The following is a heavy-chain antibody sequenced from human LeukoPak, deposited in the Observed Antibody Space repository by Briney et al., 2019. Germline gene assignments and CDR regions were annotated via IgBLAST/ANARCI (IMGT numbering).Heavy chain of an antibody. CDR1: GFTFSSYS. Sequence: GGSLRLSCAASGFTFSSYSMNWVRQAPGKGLEWVSSISSSSSYIYYADSVKGRFTISRDNAKNSLFLQMNSLRAEDTAMYYCAKDRCSNGIGCLFYYMDVWGKGTTVTMSS. V-gene: IGHV3-21*01. CDR2: ISSSSSYI. D-gene: IGHD2-8*01. CDR3: AKDRCSNGIGCLFYYMDV. J-gene: IGHJ6*04.